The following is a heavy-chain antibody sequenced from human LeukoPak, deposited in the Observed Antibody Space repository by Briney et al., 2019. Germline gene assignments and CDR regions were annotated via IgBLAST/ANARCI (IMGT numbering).Heavy chain of an antibody. D-gene: IGHD3-10*01. CDR2: IYYSGST. J-gene: IGHJ4*02. CDR1: GGSISSYY. V-gene: IGHV4-59*08. Sequence: PSETLSLTCTVSGGSISSYYWSWIRQPPGKGLEWIGYIYYSGSTNYNPSLRSRVTISVDTSKNQFSLKVSSVTAADTAVYYCASNYYGSGSLDYWGRGNLVTVSS. CDR3: ASNYYGSGSLDY.